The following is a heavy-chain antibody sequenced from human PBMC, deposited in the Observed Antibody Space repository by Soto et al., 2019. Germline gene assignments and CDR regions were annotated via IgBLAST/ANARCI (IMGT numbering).Heavy chain of an antibody. J-gene: IGHJ6*02. CDR3: AIRRRTNGYRGMYYYYYGMDV. V-gene: IGHV4-34*01. D-gene: IGHD5-18*01. Sequence: PSETLSLTCAVYGGSFSGYYWSWIRQPPGKGLEWIGEINHSGSTNYNPSLKSRVTISVDTSKNQFSLKLSSVTAADTAVYYCAIRRRTNGYRGMYYYYYGMDVWGQGTTVTVS. CDR1: GGSFSGYY. CDR2: INHSGST.